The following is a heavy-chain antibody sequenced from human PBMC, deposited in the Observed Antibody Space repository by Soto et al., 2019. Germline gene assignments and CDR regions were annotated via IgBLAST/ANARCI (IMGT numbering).Heavy chain of an antibody. CDR2: IYYSGST. CDR3: ARAEYYYDSSGYPLTAEYFQH. V-gene: IGHV4-31*03. J-gene: IGHJ1*01. CDR1: GGSISSGGYY. Sequence: SETLSLTCTVSGGSISSGGYYWSWIRQHPGKGLEWIGYIYYSGSTYYNPSLKSRATISVDTSKNQLSLKLSSVTAADTAVYYCARAEYYYDSSGYPLTAEYFQHWGQGTLVTVSS. D-gene: IGHD3-22*01.